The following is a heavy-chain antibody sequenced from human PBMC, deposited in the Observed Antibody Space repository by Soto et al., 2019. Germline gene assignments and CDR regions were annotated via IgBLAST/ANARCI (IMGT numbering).Heavy chain of an antibody. CDR1: GFCICSKY. CDR3: VQPTGWPAFDF. CDR2: IYGGGTR. D-gene: IGHD6-19*01. V-gene: IGHV3-53*01. J-gene: IGHJ4*02. Sequence: WLSRRLSRAACGFCICSKYLYRVRQAPGKGLECELVIYGGGTRYYVDAVKGCFTISRDTSKNTLYLQMNSLIAEYTAVFYYVQPTGWPAFDFWGRGTLVTVSA.